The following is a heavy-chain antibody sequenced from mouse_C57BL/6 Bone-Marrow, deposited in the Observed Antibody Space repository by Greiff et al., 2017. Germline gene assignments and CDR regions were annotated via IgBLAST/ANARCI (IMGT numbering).Heavy chain of an antibody. J-gene: IGHJ4*01. Sequence: QVQLQQPGAELVRPGTSVKLSCKASGYTFTSYWMHWVKQRPGQGLEWIGVIAPSDSYTNYNQKFKGKATLTVDTSSSTAYMQLSSLTSEDSAVYYCASPYVYDGYAMDYWGQGTSVTVSS. CDR3: ASPYVYDGYAMDY. D-gene: IGHD2-2*01. CDR1: GYTFTSYW. V-gene: IGHV1-59*01. CDR2: IAPSDSYT.